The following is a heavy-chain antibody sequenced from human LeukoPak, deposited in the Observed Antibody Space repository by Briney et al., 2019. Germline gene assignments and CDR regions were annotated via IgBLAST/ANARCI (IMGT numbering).Heavy chain of an antibody. CDR1: GGSISSYY. V-gene: IGHV4-59*01. Sequence: PSETLSLTCTVSGGSISSYYWSWIRQPPGKGLEWIGYIYYSGSTNYNPSLKSRVTISVDTSKNQFSLKLSSVTAADTAVYYCARGAGEMATIGFDYWGQGTLVTVSS. CDR3: ARGAGEMATIGFDY. CDR2: IYYSGST. J-gene: IGHJ4*02. D-gene: IGHD5-24*01.